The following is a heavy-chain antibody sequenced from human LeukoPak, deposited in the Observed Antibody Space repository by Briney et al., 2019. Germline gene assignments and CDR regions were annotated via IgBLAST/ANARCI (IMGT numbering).Heavy chain of an antibody. D-gene: IGHD3-3*01. V-gene: IGHV1-18*01. Sequence: GASVKVSCKASGYTFTRYGVSGGRQAPGQGVEWMGWISAYNGNTNYAQKLQGRVTMTTDTSKSTAYMEMRSLRSDDTAVYYCARTTIFGVVIPDYWGQGTLVTVSS. J-gene: IGHJ4*02. CDR3: ARTTIFGVVIPDY. CDR2: ISAYNGNT. CDR1: GYTFTRYG.